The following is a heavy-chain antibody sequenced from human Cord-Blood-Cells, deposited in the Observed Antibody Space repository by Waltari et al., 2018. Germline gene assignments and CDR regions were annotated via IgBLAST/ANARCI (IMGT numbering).Heavy chain of an antibody. CDR3: AREAQNYGSGSYYDY. D-gene: IGHD3-10*01. V-gene: IGHV4-38-2*02. Sequence: QVQLQVSGPGMVKPSEPLSLPCPVSGSSTSGGYIWRWIRQPPGKGLEWIGSIYHSGSTYYNPSLKSRVTISVDTSKNQFSLKLSSVTAADTAVYYCAREAQNYGSGSYYDYWGQGTLVTVSS. CDR2: IYHSGST. J-gene: IGHJ4*02. CDR1: GSSTSGGYI.